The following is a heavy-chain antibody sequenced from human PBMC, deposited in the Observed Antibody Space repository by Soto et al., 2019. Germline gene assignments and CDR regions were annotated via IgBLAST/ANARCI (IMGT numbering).Heavy chain of an antibody. CDR1: GFTVSSNY. J-gene: IGHJ4*02. CDR2: IYSGGST. V-gene: IGHV3-53*01. D-gene: IGHD6-19*01. CDR3: ARLSSGWYCLDY. Sequence: HPVGSLRLSCAASGFTVSSNYMSWVRQAPGKGLEWVSVIYSGGSTYYADSVKGRFTISRDNSKNTLYLQMNSLRAEDTAVYYCARLSSGWYCLDYWGQGTLVTVSS.